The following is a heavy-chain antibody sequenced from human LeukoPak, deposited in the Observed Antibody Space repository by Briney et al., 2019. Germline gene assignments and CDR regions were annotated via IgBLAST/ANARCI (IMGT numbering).Heavy chain of an antibody. CDR1: GITFNA. CDR2: TWYDGRNK. Sequence: GGSLRLSCAASGITFNAIHWVRQAPGKGLEWVALTWYDGRNKYYADSVKGRFTISIDNSKNMVYLHMNSLRTDDTAVYYCAKSYGDYVYYYYYGMDVWGQGTTVTVSS. D-gene: IGHD4-17*01. V-gene: IGHV3-33*06. CDR3: AKSYGDYVYYYYYGMDV. J-gene: IGHJ6*02.